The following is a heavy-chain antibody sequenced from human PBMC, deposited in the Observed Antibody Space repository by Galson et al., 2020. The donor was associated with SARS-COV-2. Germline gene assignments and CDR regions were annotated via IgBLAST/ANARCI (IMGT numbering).Heavy chain of an antibody. V-gene: IGHV3-64D*08. CDR3: VKGWMDNWSDVWRHFDY. Sequence: GGSLRLSCSASGFTFTSYGMHWVRQAPGKGLEFVSGLSSDGGNTDYAGSGKGRFTISRDNSRKTLYLQMTSLRHEDTAVYYCVKGWMDNWSDVWRHFDYWGQGTLVTVSS. CDR2: LSSDGGNT. CDR1: GFTFTSYG. J-gene: IGHJ4*02. D-gene: IGHD1-20*01.